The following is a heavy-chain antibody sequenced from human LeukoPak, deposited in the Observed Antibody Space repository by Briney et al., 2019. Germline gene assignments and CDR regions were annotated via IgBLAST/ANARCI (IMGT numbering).Heavy chain of an antibody. D-gene: IGHD3-22*01. CDR1: GGSISSGDYY. V-gene: IGHV4-61*08. CDR2: VHHSGST. Sequence: SETLSLTCTVSGGSISSGDYYWGWIRQPPGKGLEWIVYVHHSGSTNYNPSLKSRVTIPIDTSKNQFSLKLSPVTAADTAVYYCARGYYDNSGYSNPFDYWGQGTLVTVSS. CDR3: ARGYYDNSGYSNPFDY. J-gene: IGHJ4*02.